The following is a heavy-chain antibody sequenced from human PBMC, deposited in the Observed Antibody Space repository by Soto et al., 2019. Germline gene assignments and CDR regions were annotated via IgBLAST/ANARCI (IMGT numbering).Heavy chain of an antibody. CDR1: GGTFSGYY. CDR2: INHSGST. V-gene: IGHV4-34*01. J-gene: IGHJ4*02. Sequence: SETLSLTCAVYGGTFSGYYWSWIRQPPGKGLEWIGEINHSGSTNYNPSLKSRVTISVDTSKNQFSLNLSSVTAADTAVYYCARARGLGYSDYDEYWGQGTLVTVSS. CDR3: ARARGLGYSDYDEY. D-gene: IGHD5-12*01.